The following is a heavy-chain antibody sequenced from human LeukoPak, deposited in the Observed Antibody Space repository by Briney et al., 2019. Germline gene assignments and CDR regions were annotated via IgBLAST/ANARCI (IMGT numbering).Heavy chain of an antibody. CDR3: ARDFSRSSDY. D-gene: IGHD6-6*01. J-gene: IGHJ4*02. V-gene: IGHV3-23*01. Sequence: GGSLRLSCAAAGFTFSSYAMGWVRQAPGKGLEWVSAISGSGGTTYYADSAKGRFTISRDNSRNTLYLQMNSLRAEDTAVYYCARDFSRSSDYWGQGTLVTVSS. CDR2: ISGSGGTT. CDR1: GFTFSSYA.